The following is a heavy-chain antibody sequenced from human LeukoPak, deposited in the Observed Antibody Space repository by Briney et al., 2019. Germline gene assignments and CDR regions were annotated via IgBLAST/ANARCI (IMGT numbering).Heavy chain of an antibody. CDR2: IYSGGDT. CDR1: GFTVSSSY. V-gene: IGHV3-53*05. D-gene: IGHD1-7*01. J-gene: IGHJ4*02. CDR3: AREARNYGPVDY. Sequence: GGSLRLSCAASGFTVSSSYMSWVRQAPGRGLEWVSVIYSGGDTYYADSVKGRFTISRDNSKNTLYLQMNSLRAEDTAVYYCAREARNYGPVDYWGQGTLVTVSS.